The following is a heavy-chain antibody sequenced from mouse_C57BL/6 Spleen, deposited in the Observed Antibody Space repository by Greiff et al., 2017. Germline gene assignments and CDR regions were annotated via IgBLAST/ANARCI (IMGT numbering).Heavy chain of an antibody. J-gene: IGHJ2*01. V-gene: IGHV1-75*01. D-gene: IGHD1-1*01. CDR1: GYTFTDYY. CDR3: AGRDYYGSSYSYFDY. CDR2: IFPGSGST. Sequence: QVQLQQSGPELVKPGASVKISCKASGYTFTDYYINWVKQRPGQGLEWIGWIFPGSGSTYYNEKFKGKATLTVDKSSSTAYMWLSSLTSEDSAVYFCAGRDYYGSSYSYFDYWGQGTTLTVSS.